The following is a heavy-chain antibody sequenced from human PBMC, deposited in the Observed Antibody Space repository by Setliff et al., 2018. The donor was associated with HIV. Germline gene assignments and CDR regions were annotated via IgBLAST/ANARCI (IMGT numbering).Heavy chain of an antibody. CDR1: GVSITSDY. D-gene: IGHD3-16*01. CDR3: ARGTSLNVVPDALDI. V-gene: IGHV4-59*01. CDR2: IYSNGGT. Sequence: PSETLSLTCNVSGVSITSDYWSWIRQSPGKGLEYIGYIYSNGGTNYNPSLKSRVRISVDTSKNQFTLRLSSVTAADTAIYYCARGTSLNVVPDALDIWGQGTMVT. J-gene: IGHJ3*02.